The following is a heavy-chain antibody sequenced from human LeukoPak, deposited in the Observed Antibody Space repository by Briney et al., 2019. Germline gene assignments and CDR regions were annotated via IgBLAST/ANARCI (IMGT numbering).Heavy chain of an antibody. CDR2: ISYDGSNK. J-gene: IGHJ4*02. Sequence: PGGSLRLSCAASGFTFSSYAMHWVRQAPGKGLEWVAVISYDGSNKYYADSVKGRFTISRDNSKNTLYLQMNSLRAEDTAVYYCARDRSGYYDFWSGYYDYWGQGTLVTVSS. CDR3: ARDRSGYYDFWSGYYDY. V-gene: IGHV3-30-3*01. CDR1: GFTFSSYA. D-gene: IGHD3-3*01.